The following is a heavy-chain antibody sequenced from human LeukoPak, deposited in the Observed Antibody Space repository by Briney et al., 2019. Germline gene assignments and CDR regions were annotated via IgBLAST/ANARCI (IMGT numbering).Heavy chain of an antibody. J-gene: IGHJ4*02. Sequence: PGGSLRLSCAASGFTVSSNYMSWVRQAPGKGLEWVSVIYSGGSTYYADSVKGRFTISRDNSKNTLYLQMNSLRAEDTAAYYCAGLYSSSWYTASPTFDYWGQGTLVTVSS. D-gene: IGHD6-13*01. CDR3: AGLYSSSWYTASPTFDY. V-gene: IGHV3-53*01. CDR2: IYSGGST. CDR1: GFTVSSNY.